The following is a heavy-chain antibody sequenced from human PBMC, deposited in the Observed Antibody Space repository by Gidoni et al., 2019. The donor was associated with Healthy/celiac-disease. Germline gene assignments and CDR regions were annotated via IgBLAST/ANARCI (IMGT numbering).Heavy chain of an antibody. J-gene: IGHJ4*02. D-gene: IGHD3-9*01. CDR2: IYRGGST. CDR1: GFTVRSNY. Sequence: EVQRVENGGGLIQPGVSLRLSCAASGFTVRSNYMSWVRQAPGKGLEWVSVIYRGGSTSSADSVKGRFTISRDNSKNTLYLQMNSLRAEDPAVYYCAMLAPGYPFDYWGQGTLVTVSS. V-gene: IGHV3-53*02. CDR3: AMLAPGYPFDY.